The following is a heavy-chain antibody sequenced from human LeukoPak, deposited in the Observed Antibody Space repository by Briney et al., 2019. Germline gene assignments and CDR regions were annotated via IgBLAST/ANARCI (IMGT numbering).Heavy chain of an antibody. V-gene: IGHV3-30*03. D-gene: IGHD5-18*01. Sequence: GGSLRLSCAASGFTFSSYGMHWVRQAPGKGLEWVAVISYDGSNKYYADSVKGRFTISRDNSKNTLYLQMNSLRAEDTAVYYCARDTVDTADYWGQGTLVTVSS. CDR1: GFTFSSYG. J-gene: IGHJ4*02. CDR3: ARDTVDTADY. CDR2: ISYDGSNK.